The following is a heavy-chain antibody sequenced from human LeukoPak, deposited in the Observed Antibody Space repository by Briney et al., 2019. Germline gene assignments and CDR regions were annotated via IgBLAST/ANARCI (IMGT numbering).Heavy chain of an antibody. Sequence: ASVKVSCKASGYTFTGYYMHWVRQAPGQGLEWMGWISAYNGNTNYAQKLQGRVTMTTDTSTSTAYMELRSLRSDDTAVHYCAREGSSSWSPNFDYWGQGTLVTVSS. CDR2: ISAYNGNT. V-gene: IGHV1-18*04. CDR3: AREGSSSWSPNFDY. J-gene: IGHJ4*02. D-gene: IGHD6-13*01. CDR1: GYTFTGYY.